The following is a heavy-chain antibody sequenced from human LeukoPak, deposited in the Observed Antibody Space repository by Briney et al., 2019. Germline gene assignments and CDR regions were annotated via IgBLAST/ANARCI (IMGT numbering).Heavy chain of an antibody. CDR1: GFTFSSYG. CDR2: IRYDGSNK. Sequence: PGGSLRLSCAASGFTFSSYGMHWVRQAPGKGLEWVAFIRYDGSNKYYADSVKGRFTISRDNSKNTLYLQMNSLRAEDTAVCYCAKDGRYYYGSGSSYYFDYWGQGTLVTVSS. J-gene: IGHJ4*02. D-gene: IGHD3-10*01. V-gene: IGHV3-30*02. CDR3: AKDGRYYYGSGSSYYFDY.